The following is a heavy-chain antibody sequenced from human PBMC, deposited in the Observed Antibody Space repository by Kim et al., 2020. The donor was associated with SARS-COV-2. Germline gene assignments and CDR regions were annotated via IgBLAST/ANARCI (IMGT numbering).Heavy chain of an antibody. CDR3: VRSAKSAFDI. J-gene: IGHJ3*02. Sequence: GITNYNPALKSRVTMSVDTSEKHLSLNLNSVTAADTAVYYCVRSAKSAFDIWGQGTMVTVSS. V-gene: IGHV4-59*10. CDR2: GIT.